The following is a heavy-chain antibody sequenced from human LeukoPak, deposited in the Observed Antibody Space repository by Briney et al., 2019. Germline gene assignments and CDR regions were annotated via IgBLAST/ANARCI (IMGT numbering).Heavy chain of an antibody. J-gene: IGHJ1*01. Sequence: GGSLRLSCVASGFTFSSYAMSWVRQAPGKGLEWVSAISGSGGSTYYADSVKGRFTISRDNSKNTLYLQMNSLRAEDTAVYYCAKDPPTTVTGGGYFQHWGQGTLVTVSS. D-gene: IGHD4-17*01. CDR2: ISGSGGST. V-gene: IGHV3-23*01. CDR3: AKDPPTTVTGGGYFQH. CDR1: GFTFSSYA.